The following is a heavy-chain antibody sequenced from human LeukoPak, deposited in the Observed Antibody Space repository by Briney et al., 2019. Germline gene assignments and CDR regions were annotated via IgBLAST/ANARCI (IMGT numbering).Heavy chain of an antibody. CDR1: GYTFTSYG. CDR2: ISSNDGNT. CDR3: ARLSSHYGDYKVDP. D-gene: IGHD4-17*01. V-gene: IGHV1-18*01. Sequence: ASVKVSCKASGYTFTSYGISWVRQAPGQGLEWMGWISSNDGNTYYVQNFQGRVTMTTDTSTSTAYMELSSLRSEDTAVYYCARLSSHYGDYKVDPWGQGTLVTVSS. J-gene: IGHJ5*02.